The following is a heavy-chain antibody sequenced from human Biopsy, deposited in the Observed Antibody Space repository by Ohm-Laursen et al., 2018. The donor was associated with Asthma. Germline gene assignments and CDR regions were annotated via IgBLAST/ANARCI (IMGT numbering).Heavy chain of an antibody. D-gene: IGHD6-19*01. V-gene: IGHV4-31*03. CDR1: GSSISSGGYY. CDR2: IYYSGST. Sequence: TLSLTCTVSGSSISSGGYYWSWIRQHPGKGLEWIGYIYYSGSTYYNPSLKSRVTISVDTSKNQFSLKLSSVTAADTAVYYCARDGSSVAGTPYGMDVWGQGTTVTVSS. J-gene: IGHJ6*02. CDR3: ARDGSSVAGTPYGMDV.